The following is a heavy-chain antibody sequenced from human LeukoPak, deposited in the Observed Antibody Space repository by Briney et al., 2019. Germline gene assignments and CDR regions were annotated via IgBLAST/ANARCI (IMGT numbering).Heavy chain of an antibody. CDR3: ARDSATVTTPYFDY. CDR1: GYTFTGYY. Sequence: GASVKVSCKASGYTFTGYYMHWVRQAPGQGLEWMGWINLNSGGTNYAQKFQGWVTMTRDTSISTAYMELSRLRSDDTAVYYCARDSATVTTPYFDYWGQGTLVTVPS. D-gene: IGHD4-17*01. V-gene: IGHV1-2*04. CDR2: INLNSGGT. J-gene: IGHJ4*02.